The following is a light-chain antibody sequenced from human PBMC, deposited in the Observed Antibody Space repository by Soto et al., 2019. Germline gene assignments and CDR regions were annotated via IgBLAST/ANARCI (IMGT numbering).Light chain of an antibody. CDR2: SNN. Sequence: QTVVTQPPSASGTPGQTVTISCSGSSSNIGSYTVNWYQQLPGTAPKLLIFSNNQRPSGVPDRFSGSRSGTSASLPISGVQSEDEADYYCAAWDDSLNALVFGGGTKLTVL. CDR3: AAWDDSLNALV. CDR1: SSNIGSYT. J-gene: IGLJ2*01. V-gene: IGLV1-44*01.